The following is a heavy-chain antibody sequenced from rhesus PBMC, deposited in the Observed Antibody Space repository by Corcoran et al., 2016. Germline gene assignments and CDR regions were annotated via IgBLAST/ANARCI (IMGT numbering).Heavy chain of an antibody. Sequence: QVQLQESGPGLVKPSETLSLTCAVSGGSISDDYYWSWIRQPPGKGLEWIGYIYGSGGGTNYNPSRKNRVTISIDTSKNQFSLKLSSVTDADTAVYYCARDLGSGSYYNHDAFDFWGQGLRVTVSS. CDR2: IYGSGGGT. V-gene: IGHV4-106*01. CDR3: ARDLGSGSYYNHDAFDF. CDR1: GGSISDDYY. D-gene: IGHD3-16*01. J-gene: IGHJ3*01.